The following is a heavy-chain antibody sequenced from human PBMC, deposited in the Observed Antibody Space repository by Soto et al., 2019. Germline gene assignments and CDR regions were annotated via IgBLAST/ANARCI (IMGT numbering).Heavy chain of an antibody. D-gene: IGHD3-9*01. V-gene: IGHV3-53*01. J-gene: IGHJ6*02. CDR1: AFTVNHNY. CDR2: IFAGGDT. CDR3: AREGMNDWDRYYGMDV. Sequence: PGGSLRLSCAASAFTVNHNYMNWVRQAPGKGLEWVSLIFAGGDTYYADSVKGRFTISRDNSKNTLYLQMNSLRVEDTAVYYCAREGMNDWDRYYGMDVWGQGTTVTV.